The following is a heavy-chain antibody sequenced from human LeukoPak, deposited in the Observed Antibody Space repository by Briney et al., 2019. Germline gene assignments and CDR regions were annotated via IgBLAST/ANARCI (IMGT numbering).Heavy chain of an antibody. V-gene: IGHV4-38-2*01. J-gene: IGHJ4*02. CDR2: IYYSGST. Sequence: SETLSLTCAVSGYSISSGYYWGWIRQPPGKGLEWIGSIYYSGSTYYNPSLKSRVTISVDTSKNQFSLKLSSVTAADTAVYYCARRATGTTTYFDYWGQGTLVTVSS. CDR1: GYSISSGYY. CDR3: ARRATGTTTYFDY. D-gene: IGHD1-1*01.